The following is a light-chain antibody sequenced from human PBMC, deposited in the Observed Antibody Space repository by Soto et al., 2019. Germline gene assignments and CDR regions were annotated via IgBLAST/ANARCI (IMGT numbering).Light chain of an antibody. J-gene: IGKJ1*01. Sequence: EIVLTQSPGTLSLSPGERATLSCRASQSVSSRFLVWYQQKPGQAPRLLMYGAYYRATGIPDRFSGSGSGTDFTLTISRLEPEDFAVYYCQQYANSPLTFGLGTKVEIK. V-gene: IGKV3-20*01. CDR3: QQYANSPLT. CDR1: QSVSSRF. CDR2: GAY.